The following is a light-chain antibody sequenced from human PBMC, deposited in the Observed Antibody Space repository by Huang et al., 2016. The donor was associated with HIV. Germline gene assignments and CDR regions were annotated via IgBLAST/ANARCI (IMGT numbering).Light chain of an antibody. CDR2: EAS. CDR1: QSLSSY. J-gene: IGKJ2*01. V-gene: IGKV3-11*01. CDR3: QQRTNWFT. Sequence: EIVLTQSPATLSLSPGERATLSCRASQSLSSYLGWYQQKPGQAPRLLIYEASNRATGIPSRFSGSGSGTDFTLTISSLEPEDFAVYYCQQRTNWFTFGQGTRLEIK.